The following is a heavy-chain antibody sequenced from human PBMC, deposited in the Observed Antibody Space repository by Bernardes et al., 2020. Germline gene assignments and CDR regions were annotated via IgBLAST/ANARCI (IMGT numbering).Heavy chain of an antibody. CDR1: GFTFSSYW. CDR2: IKQDGSEK. J-gene: IGHJ6*03. Sequence: GGSLRLSCAASGFTFSSYWMSWVRQAPGKGLEWVANIKQDGSEKYYVDSVKGRFTISRDNAKNSLYLQMNSLRAEDTAVYYCARVWMEWLYGHYYYYMDVWGKGTTVTVSS. D-gene: IGHD3-3*01. CDR3: ARVWMEWLYGHYYYYMDV. V-gene: IGHV3-7*03.